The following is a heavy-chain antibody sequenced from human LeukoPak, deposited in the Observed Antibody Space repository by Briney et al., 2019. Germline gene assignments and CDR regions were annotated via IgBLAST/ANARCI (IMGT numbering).Heavy chain of an antibody. J-gene: IGHJ6*03. Sequence: ASVKVSCKASGYTFTSYYMHWVRQAPGQGLEWMGIINPSGGSTSYAQKLQGRVTMTTDTSTSTAYMELRSLRSDDTAVYYCARDPGYCSSTSCLQPHYYYYYMDVWGKGTTVTISS. CDR3: ARDPGYCSSTSCLQPHYYYYYMDV. V-gene: IGHV1-46*01. D-gene: IGHD2-2*01. CDR2: INPSGGST. CDR1: GYTFTSYY.